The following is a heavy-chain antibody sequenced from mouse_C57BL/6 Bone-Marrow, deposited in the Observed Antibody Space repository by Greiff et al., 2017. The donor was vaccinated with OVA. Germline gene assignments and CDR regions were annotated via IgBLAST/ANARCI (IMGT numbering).Heavy chain of an antibody. J-gene: IGHJ1*03. CDR1: YTFTDYYM. Sequence: VQLQQSGPELVKPGASVKMSCKASGYTFTDYYMHWVKQKPGKGLAWIGEIYPGSGNTYYNEKFKGKATLTADTSSSTAYMQLSSLTSEDSAVYFCDSLLRYFDVWGTGTTVTVSS. CDR3: SLLRYFDV. CDR2: YPGSGNTY. V-gene: IGHV1-83*01. D-gene: IGHD1-1*01.